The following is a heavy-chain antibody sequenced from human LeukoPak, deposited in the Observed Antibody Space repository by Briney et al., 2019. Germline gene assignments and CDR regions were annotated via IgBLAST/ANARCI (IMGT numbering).Heavy chain of an antibody. Sequence: GGSLRLSCAASGFTFRSFAMSWVRQALGKGLKWVATINDNGAGTYYADSVNGRFTVSRDNSYNTVSLQMNSLRDEDTGVYYCAKGLRTGVGPYRGYHFYMDAWGRGATVTVSS. V-gene: IGHV3-23*01. CDR3: AKGLRTGVGPYRGYHFYMDA. CDR1: GFTFRSFA. J-gene: IGHJ6*03. D-gene: IGHD3-16*01. CDR2: INDNGAGT.